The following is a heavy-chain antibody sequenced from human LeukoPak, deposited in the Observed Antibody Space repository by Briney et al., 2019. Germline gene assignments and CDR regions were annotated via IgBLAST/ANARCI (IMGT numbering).Heavy chain of an antibody. V-gene: IGHV5-51*01. J-gene: IGHJ4*02. CDR2: IYPGDSDT. D-gene: IGHD2-15*01. CDR3: ARHHRDIVVVVAAPSYDY. Sequence: GESLKISRKGSGYSFTSYWIGWVRQMPGKGLGWVGLIYPGDSDTKYSPSFQGQVTISADKSISAAYLQWSSLKASDTAMYYCARHHRDIVVVVAAPSYDYWGQGTLVTVSS. CDR1: GYSFTSYW.